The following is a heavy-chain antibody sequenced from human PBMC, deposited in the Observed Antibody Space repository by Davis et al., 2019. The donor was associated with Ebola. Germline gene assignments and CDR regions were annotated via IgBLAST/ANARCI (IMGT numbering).Heavy chain of an antibody. CDR2: IYPGDSDT. J-gene: IGHJ4*02. D-gene: IGHD3-16*01. CDR3: AREGEAAMSDPTNFDY. CDR1: GYTFTNYW. V-gene: IGHV5-51*01. Sequence: GESLKISCKTSGYTFTNYWIAWVRQLPGKGLEWMGIIYPGDSDTRYNPSFQGQVTISADKSTTTAYLRWTSLRASDTAIYYCAREGEAAMSDPTNFDYWGQGTQVTVSS.